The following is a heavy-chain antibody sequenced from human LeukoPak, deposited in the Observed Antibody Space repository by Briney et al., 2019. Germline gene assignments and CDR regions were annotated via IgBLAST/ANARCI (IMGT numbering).Heavy chain of an antibody. V-gene: IGHV3-53*01. CDR2: IYSAGST. D-gene: IGHD3-22*01. CDR1: GFTVSSNY. Sequence: GGSLRLSCTVSGFTVSSNYMTWVRQAPGKGLEWVSVIYSAGSTYYADSVKGRFTISRDNSKNTLYLQMNSLRAEDTAVYYCARGTSSGYFQLYFDYWGQGTLVTVSS. J-gene: IGHJ4*02. CDR3: ARGTSSGYFQLYFDY.